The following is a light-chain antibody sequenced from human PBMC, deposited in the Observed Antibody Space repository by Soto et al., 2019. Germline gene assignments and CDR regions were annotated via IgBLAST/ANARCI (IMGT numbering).Light chain of an antibody. J-gene: IGLJ1*01. V-gene: IGLV2-14*02. Sequence: QSALTQPASVSGSPGQSITISCTGTRSDVGNYDLVSWYQQHPGKAPVMIIYDVTNRPSGVSNRFSGSKSGNTASLTISGLQAEDEADYYCSSYTGTSDPYVLGTGTKLTVL. CDR1: RSDVGNYDL. CDR2: DVT. CDR3: SSYTGTSDPYV.